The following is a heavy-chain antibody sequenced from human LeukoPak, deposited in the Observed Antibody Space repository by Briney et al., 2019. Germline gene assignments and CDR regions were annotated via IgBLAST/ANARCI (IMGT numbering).Heavy chain of an antibody. D-gene: IGHD6-19*01. J-gene: IGHJ4*02. CDR3: PRQSYASGWNPFDY. V-gene: IGHV3-23*01. CDR1: GFTFSNYA. CDR2: ISGGGITT. Sequence: GGSLRLSCAASGFTFSNYAMSWVRQAPGKGLEWVSTISGGGITTYYADSAKGRFTISRDNSKNTMFLQMNSLRADDTAVYYCPRQSYASGWNPFDYWGQGILGTVSS.